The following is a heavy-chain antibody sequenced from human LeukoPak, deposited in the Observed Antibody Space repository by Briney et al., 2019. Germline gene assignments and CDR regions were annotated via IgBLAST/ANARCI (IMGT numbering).Heavy chain of an antibody. CDR2: ISYDGSNK. J-gene: IGHJ4*02. CDR3: AKDLGSHTAMPNFDY. CDR1: GFTFSSYG. V-gene: IGHV3-30*18. Sequence: PGRSLRLSCAASGFTFSSYGMHWVRQAPGKGLEWVAVISYDGSNKYYADSVKGRFTISRDNSKNTLYLQMNSLRAEDTAVHYCAKDLGSHTAMPNFDYWGQGTLVTVSS. D-gene: IGHD5-18*01.